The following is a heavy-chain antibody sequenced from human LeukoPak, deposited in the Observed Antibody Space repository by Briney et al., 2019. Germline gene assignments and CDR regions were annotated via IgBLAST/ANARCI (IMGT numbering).Heavy chain of an antibody. CDR2: ISGSGGRT. V-gene: IGHV3-23*01. J-gene: IGHJ4*02. CDR1: PFTFSSYA. CDR3: AKDEYYGSGSYYNAYYFDY. Sequence: GGALRLSSAPPPFTFSSYAICCGPATPGEGVGWGSPISGSGGRTYYADSVKGRFTISRDSSKNTLYLQMNSLRAEDTAVYYCAKDEYYGSGSYYNAYYFDYWGQGTLVTVSS. D-gene: IGHD3-10*01.